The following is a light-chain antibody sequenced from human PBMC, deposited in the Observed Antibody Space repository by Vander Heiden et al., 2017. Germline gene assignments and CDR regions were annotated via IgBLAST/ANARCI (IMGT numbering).Light chain of an antibody. CDR1: QDISNY. CDR3: QQDDNHPQT. V-gene: IGKV1-33*01. J-gene: IGKJ3*01. CDR2: DAS. Sequence: DIHMTQSPSSLSASVGDRVTITCQASQDISNYLNWYQQKPGKAPKLLIYDASNLETGVPSRFSGSGSGTDFTFTISSLQPEDIATYYCQQDDNHPQTFGHGTKVDIK.